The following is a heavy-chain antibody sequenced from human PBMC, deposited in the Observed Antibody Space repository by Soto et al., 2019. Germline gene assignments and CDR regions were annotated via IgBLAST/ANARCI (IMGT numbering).Heavy chain of an antibody. CDR2: INQDGSEK. Sequence: EAQLVESGGGLVQPGGSLRVSCAVSGFTFSDYWMSWVRQAPGKGLEWVAKINQDGSEKDYVDSVKGRFTISRDNANNSLYLHMYSLRVEDTAIYYCARGGRDAYDWFDPWGQGTLVTVSS. V-gene: IGHV3-7*01. CDR3: ARGGRDAYDWFDP. D-gene: IGHD3-16*01. CDR1: GFTFSDYW. J-gene: IGHJ5*02.